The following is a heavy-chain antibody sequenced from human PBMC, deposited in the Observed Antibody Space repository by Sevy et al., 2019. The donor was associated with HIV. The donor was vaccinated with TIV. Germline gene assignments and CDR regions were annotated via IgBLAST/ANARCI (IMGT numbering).Heavy chain of an antibody. V-gene: IGHV3-53*01. CDR3: TRRSVAASWFVP. CDR2: IYSGGST. CDR1: GFTVSSNY. Sequence: GGSLRLSCAASGFTVSSNYMSWVRQAPGKGLEWVSVIYSGGSTYYADSVKGRFTISRDNSKNTLYLQMNSLRAEDTAVYYCTRRSVAASWFVPWGQGTLVSDSS. J-gene: IGHJ5*02.